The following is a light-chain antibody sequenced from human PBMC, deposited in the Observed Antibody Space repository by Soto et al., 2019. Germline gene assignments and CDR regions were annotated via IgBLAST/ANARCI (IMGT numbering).Light chain of an antibody. V-gene: IGKV3-15*01. CDR3: QQYDSSPPT. CDR1: QIVSSN. J-gene: IGKJ1*01. Sequence: ITTAPSNLSLSPGERAPLSCRASQIVSSNLAWYQQKPGQAPRLLIYGASTRATGIPARFSGSGSGTEFTLTISSLESEDFAVYYCQQYDSSPPTFGQGT. CDR2: GAS.